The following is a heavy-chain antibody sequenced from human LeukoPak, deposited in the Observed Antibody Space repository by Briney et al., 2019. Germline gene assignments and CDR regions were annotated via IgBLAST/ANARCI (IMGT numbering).Heavy chain of an antibody. V-gene: IGHV3-48*01. CDR1: GFTFSSYS. J-gene: IGHJ4*02. D-gene: IGHD2-2*02. CDR3: ARYCGSASCYRGFDY. CDR2: ISSGSSTI. Sequence: PGGSLRLSCAASGFTFSSYSMNWVRQAPGKGLEWVSYISSGSSTIYHADSLKGRFTISRDNAKNSLDLQMNSLRAEDTAVYYCARYCGSASCYRGFDYWGQGTLVTVSS.